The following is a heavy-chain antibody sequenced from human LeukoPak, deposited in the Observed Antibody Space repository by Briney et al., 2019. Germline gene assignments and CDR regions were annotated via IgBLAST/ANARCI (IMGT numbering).Heavy chain of an antibody. CDR3: ARAVYYSNYLGY. CDR1: GFTFSSHW. J-gene: IGHJ4*01. Sequence: GGSLRLSCTASGFTFSSHWMHWVRQDPGKGLVWVSRINTDGTITNYAESVKGRFTISRDNAKNTLYLQMNSLRAEDTALYYCARAVYYSNYLGYWGQGTLVTVSS. D-gene: IGHD3-10*01. V-gene: IGHV3-74*01. CDR2: INTDGTIT.